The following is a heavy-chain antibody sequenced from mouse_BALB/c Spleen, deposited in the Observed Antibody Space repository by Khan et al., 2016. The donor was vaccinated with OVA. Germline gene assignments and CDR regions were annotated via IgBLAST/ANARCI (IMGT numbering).Heavy chain of an antibody. Sequence: QVQLKQSGPGLVAPSQSLSITCTVSGFSLTSYGVSWVRQPPGKGLEWLGVIWGDGNTNFHSALRSRLSISKDNSKSQVFLKLNSLQTDDTAAYYCAKDRGYYAVDYWGQGTSVTVSA. CDR1: GFSLTSYG. V-gene: IGHV2-3*01. CDR2: IWGDGNT. CDR3: AKDRGYYAVDY. J-gene: IGHJ4*01.